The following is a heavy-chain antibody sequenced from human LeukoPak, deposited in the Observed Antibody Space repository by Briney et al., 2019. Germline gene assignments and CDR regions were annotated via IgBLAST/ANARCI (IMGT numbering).Heavy chain of an antibody. Sequence: SETLSLTCTVSGGSISSYYWSWIRRPAGKGLEWIGRIYTSGSTNYNPSLKSRVTMSVDTSKNQFSLKLSSVTAADTAVYYCASGIAVAGLYYWGQGTLVTVSS. V-gene: IGHV4-4*07. CDR1: GGSISSYY. CDR2: IYTSGST. CDR3: ASGIAVAGLYY. J-gene: IGHJ4*02. D-gene: IGHD6-19*01.